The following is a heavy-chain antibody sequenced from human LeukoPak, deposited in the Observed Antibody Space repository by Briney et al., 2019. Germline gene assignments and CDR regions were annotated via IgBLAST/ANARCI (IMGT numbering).Heavy chain of an antibody. Sequence: ASVKVSCKASGGTFSSYAISWVRQAPGQGLEWMGRIIPILGIANYAQKFQGRVTITADKSTSTAYMELSSLRSEDTAVYYCARDGIAAEQYYFDHWGQGTLVTVSS. CDR3: ARDGIAAEQYYFDH. D-gene: IGHD6-13*01. V-gene: IGHV1-69*04. J-gene: IGHJ4*02. CDR2: IIPILGIA. CDR1: GGTFSSYA.